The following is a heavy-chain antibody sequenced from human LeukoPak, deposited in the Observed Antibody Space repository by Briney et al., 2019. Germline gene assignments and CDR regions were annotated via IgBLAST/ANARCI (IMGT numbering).Heavy chain of an antibody. V-gene: IGHV4-59*08. Sequence: SETLSLTCTVSGGSINSYYWSWIRQPPGKGLEWIGYIYYSGSTNHNPSLKSRVTISVDTSKNQFSLKLNSVTAADTAVYYCARGMAANWFDPWGQGTLVTVSS. J-gene: IGHJ5*02. D-gene: IGHD5-24*01. CDR2: IYYSGST. CDR1: GGSINSYY. CDR3: ARGMAANWFDP.